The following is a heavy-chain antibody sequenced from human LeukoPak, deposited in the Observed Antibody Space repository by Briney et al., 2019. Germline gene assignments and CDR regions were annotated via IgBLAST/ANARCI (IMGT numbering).Heavy chain of an antibody. V-gene: IGHV4-30-2*01. CDR2: IYHSGST. D-gene: IGHD2-15*01. CDR1: GGSISSGGYS. J-gene: IGHJ5*02. CDR3: ARADRWFDP. Sequence: SETLSLTCAVSGGSISSGGYSWSWLRQPPGKGLEWIGYIYHSGSTYYNPSLKSRVTISVDRSKNQFSLKLSSVTAADTAVYYCARADRWFDPWGQGTLVTVSS.